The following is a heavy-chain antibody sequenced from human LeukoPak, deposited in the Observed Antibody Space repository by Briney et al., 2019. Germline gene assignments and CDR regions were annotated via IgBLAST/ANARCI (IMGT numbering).Heavy chain of an antibody. D-gene: IGHD6-13*01. CDR2: ISGSGGST. V-gene: IGHV3-23*01. CDR3: AKGRIAAAGTWYFDY. Sequence: GGSLRLSCAASGFTFSSYSMNWVRQAPGKGLEWVSAISGSGGSTYYADSVKGRFTISRDNSKNTLYLQMNSLRAEDTAVYYCAKGRIAAAGTWYFDYWGQGTLVTVSS. J-gene: IGHJ4*02. CDR1: GFTFSSYS.